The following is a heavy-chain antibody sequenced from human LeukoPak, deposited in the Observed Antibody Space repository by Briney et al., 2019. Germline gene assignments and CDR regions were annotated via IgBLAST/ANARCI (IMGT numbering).Heavy chain of an antibody. V-gene: IGHV4-59*08. CDR3: ARGLWFGDENPPYFDY. CDR1: GGSISSYY. D-gene: IGHD3-10*01. CDR2: MYYSGST. J-gene: IGHJ4*02. Sequence: SETLSLTCTVSGGSISSYYWSWIRQPPGKGLEWIGYMYYSGSTNYNPSLKSRVTISVDTSKNQFSLKLSSVTAADTAVYYCARGLWFGDENPPYFDYWGQGTLVTVSS.